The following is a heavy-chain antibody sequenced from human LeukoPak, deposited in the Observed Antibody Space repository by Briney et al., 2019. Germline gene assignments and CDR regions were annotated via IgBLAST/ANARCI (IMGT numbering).Heavy chain of an antibody. D-gene: IGHD6-13*01. CDR1: GGSISSSSYY. V-gene: IGHV4-39*01. CDR2: IYYSGST. J-gene: IGHJ4*02. CDR3: ARGIAAAGRDFGY. Sequence: SETLSLTCTVSGGSISSSSYYWGWIRQPPGRGLEWIGSIYYSGSTYYNPSLKSRVTISVDTSKNQFSLKLSSVTAADTAVYYRARGIAAAGRDFGYWGQGTLVTVSS.